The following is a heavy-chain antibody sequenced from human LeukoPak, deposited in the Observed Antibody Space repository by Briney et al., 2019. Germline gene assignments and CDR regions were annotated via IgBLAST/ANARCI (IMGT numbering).Heavy chain of an antibody. CDR1: GGSISSYY. CDR2: IYYSGST. J-gene: IGHJ3*02. V-gene: IGHV4-59*01. D-gene: IGHD2-2*03. Sequence: SETLSLTCTVSGGSISSYYWSWIRQPPGKGLEWIGYIYYSGSTNYNPSLKSRVTISVDTSKNQFSLKLSSVTAADTAVYYCARDLDIVVVPAPDAFDIWGQGTMVTVSS. CDR3: ARDLDIVVVPAPDAFDI.